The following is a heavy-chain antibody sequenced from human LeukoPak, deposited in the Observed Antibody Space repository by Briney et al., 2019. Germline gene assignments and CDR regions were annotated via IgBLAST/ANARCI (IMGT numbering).Heavy chain of an antibody. J-gene: IGHJ5*02. CDR3: AGAWITMVGGYWFDP. Sequence: GGSLRLSCAASGFTFSSYAMHWVRQAPGKGLEWVAVISYDGSNKYYADSVKGRFTISRDNSKNTLYLQMNSLRAEDTAVYYCAGAWITMVGGYWFDPWGQGTLVTVSS. CDR1: GFTFSSYA. D-gene: IGHD3-10*02. CDR2: ISYDGSNK. V-gene: IGHV3-30-3*01.